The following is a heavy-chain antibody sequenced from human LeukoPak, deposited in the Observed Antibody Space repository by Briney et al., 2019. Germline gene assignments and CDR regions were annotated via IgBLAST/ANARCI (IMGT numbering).Heavy chain of an antibody. CDR2: ILHDGTNK. V-gene: IGHV3-30*04. CDR3: ARGLMLRGVADY. Sequence: GGSLRLSCAASGFTFSNYAMHWVRQAPGKGLEWVAVILHDGTNKYADSVKGRFTISRDNSKNTLYLQMIRLRVEDTAVYYCARGLMLRGVADYWGQGTLVTVSS. J-gene: IGHJ4*02. CDR1: GFTFSNYA. D-gene: IGHD3-10*01.